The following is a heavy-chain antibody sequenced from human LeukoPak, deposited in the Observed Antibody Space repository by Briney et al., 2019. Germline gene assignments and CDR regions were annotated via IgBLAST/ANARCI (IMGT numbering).Heavy chain of an antibody. J-gene: IGHJ5*02. CDR3: ARGRGYQGWLEL. V-gene: IGHV2-70*11. CDR2: IDWDDDK. D-gene: IGHD3-22*01. CDR1: GFSLSTSGMC. Sequence: SGPALVKATQTLTLTCNLSGFSLSTSGMCVSWIRQPPGKALEWLARIDWDDDKYFSTSLKTRLTISKDTSKNQVVLTMTNMDPVDTATYYCARGRGYQGWLELWGQGILVTVSS.